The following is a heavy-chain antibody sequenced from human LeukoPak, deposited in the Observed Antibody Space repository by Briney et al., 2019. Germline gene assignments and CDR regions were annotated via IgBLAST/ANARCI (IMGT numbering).Heavy chain of an antibody. CDR3: ARTDMTTTAFDY. V-gene: IGHV4-39*02. J-gene: IGHJ4*02. Sequence: SETLPLTCTVSGGSISRSSYSWGWIRQPPGKGLEWIGNIYSSGGTYYNPSLKSRLIISLDTSKNHFSLNLSSVTAADTAVYYCARTDMTTTAFDYWGQGTLVTVSS. D-gene: IGHD4-11*01. CDR2: IYSSGGT. CDR1: GGSISRSSYS.